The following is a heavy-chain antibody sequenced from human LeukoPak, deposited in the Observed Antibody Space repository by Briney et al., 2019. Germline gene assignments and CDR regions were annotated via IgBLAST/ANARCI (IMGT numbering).Heavy chain of an antibody. CDR2: ISGSGGT. CDR1: GSTFRIYA. V-gene: IGHV3-23*01. Sequence: PGGSLRLSCAVSGSTFRIYAMTWVRQAPGKGLEWVSSISGSGGTYYADSVKGRFTISRDNSKNTLYLQMNSLRAEDTAVYYCAKEWIKEGGQGTLVTVSS. D-gene: IGHD5-12*01. J-gene: IGHJ4*02. CDR3: AKEWIKE.